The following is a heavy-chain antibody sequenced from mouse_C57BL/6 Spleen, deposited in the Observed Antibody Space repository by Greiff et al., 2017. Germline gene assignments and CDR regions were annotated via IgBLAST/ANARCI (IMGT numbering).Heavy chain of an antibody. CDR2: IYPGDGDT. D-gene: IGHD1-1*01. J-gene: IGHJ4*01. CDR3: ARGGSSRHYYTMDY. Sequence: VQLQQSGAELVKPGASVKISCKASGYAFSSYWMNWVKQRPGKGLEWIGQIYPGDGDTNYNGKFKGKATLTADKSSSTAYMQLSSLTSEDSAVYFCARGGSSRHYYTMDYGGQGTSVTVSS. V-gene: IGHV1-80*01. CDR1: GYAFSSYW.